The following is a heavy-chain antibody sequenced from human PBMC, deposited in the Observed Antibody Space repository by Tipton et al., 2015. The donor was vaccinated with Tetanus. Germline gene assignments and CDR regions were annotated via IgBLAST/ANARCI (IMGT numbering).Heavy chain of an antibody. V-gene: IGHV4-59*01. CDR3: ARDLQPGSGSNNYYGMDV. CDR2: IYYSGST. Sequence: TLSLTCTVSGGSISSYYWSWIRQPPGKGLEWIGYIYYSGSTNYNPSLKSRVTISVDTSKNQFSLKLSSVTAADTAVYYCARDLQPGSGSNNYYGMDVWGQGTTVTVSS. J-gene: IGHJ6*02. D-gene: IGHD3-10*01. CDR1: GGSISSYY.